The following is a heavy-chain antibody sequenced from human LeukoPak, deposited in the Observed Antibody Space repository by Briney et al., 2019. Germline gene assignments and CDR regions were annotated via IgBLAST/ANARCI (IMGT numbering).Heavy chain of an antibody. CDR2: IYGGGST. CDR1: GLTVSSNY. D-gene: IGHD3-22*01. Sequence: GGSLRLSCAASGLTVSSNYMSWVRQAPEKGLEWVSVIYGGGSTYYADSVKGRFTISRDNSKNTLYLQMNSLRAEDTAVYYCARAGSSGYYLTFDYWGQGTLVTVSS. J-gene: IGHJ4*02. V-gene: IGHV3-66*01. CDR3: ARAGSSGYYLTFDY.